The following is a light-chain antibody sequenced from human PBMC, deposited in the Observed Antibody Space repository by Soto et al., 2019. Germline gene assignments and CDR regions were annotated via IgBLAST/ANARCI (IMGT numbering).Light chain of an antibody. Sequence: SYELTQPPSVSVAPGKTARITCGGNNIGSYSVHWYQQKPGQAPVLVIYYDSARPSGIPERFSGSNSGNTATLTISRVGAGDEADYYCQVWDSSSDWVFGGGTKLTVL. CDR2: YDS. V-gene: IGLV3-21*04. CDR3: QVWDSSSDWV. CDR1: NIGSYS. J-gene: IGLJ3*02.